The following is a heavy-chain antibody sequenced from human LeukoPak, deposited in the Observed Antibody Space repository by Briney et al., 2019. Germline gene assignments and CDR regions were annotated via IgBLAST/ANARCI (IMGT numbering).Heavy chain of an antibody. CDR1: GYTFTGYY. D-gene: IGHD1-26*01. Sequence: VASVKVSCKASGYTFTGYYMHWVRQAPGQGLEWMGWINPDSGGTNYAQKFQGRVTMTRDTSISTAYMELSRLRSDDTAVYYCAGRRVGANYYFDYWGQGTLVTVSS. CDR2: INPDSGGT. CDR3: AGRRVGANYYFDY. V-gene: IGHV1-2*02. J-gene: IGHJ4*02.